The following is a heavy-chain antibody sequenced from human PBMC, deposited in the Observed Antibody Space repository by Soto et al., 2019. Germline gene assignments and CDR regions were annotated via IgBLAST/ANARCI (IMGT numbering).Heavy chain of an antibody. J-gene: IGHJ3*02. Sequence: EVQLVESGGGLVQPGGSLRLSCAASGFTFSTYWMHWVRQAPGKGLVWVSRINSDGMSTDYADSVKGRFTISRDNAKNTLYLQMNSLRAEDTAVNYCVTGVNPFDIWGQGTMVTVSS. CDR2: INSDGMST. CDR1: GFTFSTYW. CDR3: VTGVNPFDI. V-gene: IGHV3-74*01. D-gene: IGHD2-21*01.